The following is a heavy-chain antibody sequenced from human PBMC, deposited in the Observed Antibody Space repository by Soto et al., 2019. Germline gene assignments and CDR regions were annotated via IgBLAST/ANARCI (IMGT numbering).Heavy chain of an antibody. J-gene: IGHJ4*02. D-gene: IGHD2-2*01. CDR3: ARGIVVVPAASVDFDY. V-gene: IGHV4-59*01. CDR1: GGSISSYY. CDR2: IYYSGST. Sequence: QVQLQESGPGLVKPSETLSLTCTVSGGSISSYYWSWIRQPPGKGLEWIGYIYYSGSTNYNPSLNSRVTISVDTSQNQFSLKLSSVTAADTAVYYCARGIVVVPAASVDFDYWGQGTLVTVSS.